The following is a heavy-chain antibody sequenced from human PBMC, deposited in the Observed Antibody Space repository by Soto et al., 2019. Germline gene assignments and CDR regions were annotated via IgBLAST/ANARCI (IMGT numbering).Heavy chain of an antibody. D-gene: IGHD2-15*01. J-gene: IGHJ6*02. V-gene: IGHV3-74*01. CDR1: GFTFSSYW. CDR3: ARSYCSGGSCYFYYYAMDV. CDR2: INSDGSST. Sequence: GGSLRLSCAASGFTFSSYWMHWVRQAPGKGLVWVSHINSDGSSTSYADFVKGRFTISRDNAKNTLYLQMNSLRAEDTAVYYCARSYCSGGSCYFYYYAMDVWGQGTTVTVSS.